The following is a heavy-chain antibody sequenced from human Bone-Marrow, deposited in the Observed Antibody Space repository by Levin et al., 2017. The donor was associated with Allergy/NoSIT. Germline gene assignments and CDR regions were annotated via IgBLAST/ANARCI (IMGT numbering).Heavy chain of an antibody. CDR2: IKSKSDGGTT. D-gene: IGHD3-10*01. CDR3: TTGPTRYYFGSGSYSDH. V-gene: IGHV3-15*01. J-gene: IGHJ4*02. Sequence: GESLKISCAASGFTFSDAWMNWVRQAPGKGLEWVGRIKSKSDGGTTDYAAPVKGRFTISRDDSQNTLYLQMNSLKTEDTAGYYCTTGPTRYYFGSGSYSDHWGQGTLVAVSS. CDR1: GFTFSDAW.